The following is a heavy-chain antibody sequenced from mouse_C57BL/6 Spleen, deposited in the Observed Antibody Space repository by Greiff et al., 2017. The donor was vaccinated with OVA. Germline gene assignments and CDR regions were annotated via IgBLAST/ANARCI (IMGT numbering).Heavy chain of an antibody. Sequence: VQLKQSGPELVKPGASVKISCKASGYSFTDYNMNWVKQSTGKSLEWIGVINPNYGTTSYNQKFKGKATLTVDQSSSTAYMQINSLTSEDSAVHYCARSGDGYSPMAYWGQGTLVTVSA. D-gene: IGHD2-3*01. V-gene: IGHV1-39*01. J-gene: IGHJ3*01. CDR1: GYSFTDYN. CDR3: ARSGDGYSPMAY. CDR2: INPNYGTT.